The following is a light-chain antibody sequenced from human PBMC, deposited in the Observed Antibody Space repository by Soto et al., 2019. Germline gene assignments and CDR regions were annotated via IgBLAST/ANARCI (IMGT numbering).Light chain of an antibody. CDR1: HSVNSH. CDR2: GAS. V-gene: IGKV3-15*01. CDR3: QQCGSSST. J-gene: IGKJ5*01. Sequence: MMMTQSPATLSVSPGERVTLSFRTSHSVNSHVAWYQQKPGQAPRLLLYGASTRATGIPVRFSGSGFGTEFTLTISSLQSEDFAVYYCQQCGSSSTFGQGTRLEI.